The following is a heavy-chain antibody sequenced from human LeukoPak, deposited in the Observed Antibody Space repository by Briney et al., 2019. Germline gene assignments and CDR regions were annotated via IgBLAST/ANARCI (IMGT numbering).Heavy chain of an antibody. V-gene: IGHV1-69*04. J-gene: IGHJ4*02. D-gene: IGHD2-15*01. CDR3: ARENMNGGYCSGGSCSPIDY. CDR1: GGTFSSYA. Sequence: SVKVSCKASGGTFSSYAISWVRQAPGQGLEWMGRIIPIFGIANYAQRFQGRVTITADKSTSTAYMELSSLRSEDTAVYYCARENMNGGYCSGGSCSPIDYWGQGTLVTVSS. CDR2: IIPIFGIA.